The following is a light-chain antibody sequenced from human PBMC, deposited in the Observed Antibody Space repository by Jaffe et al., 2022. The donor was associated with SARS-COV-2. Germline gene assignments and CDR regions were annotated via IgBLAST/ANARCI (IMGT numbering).Light chain of an antibody. J-gene: IGKJ3*01. CDR2: WAS. CDR3: QQYYSSPPFT. CDR1: QSVLYSSNEKNY. Sequence: DIVMTQSPDSLAVSLGERATIDCKSSQSVLYSSNEKNYLAWYQQKPGQPPKLLIYWASIRESGVPDRFSGSGSGTDFTLTISSLQAEDVAVYYCQQYYSSPPFTFGPGTKVDIK. V-gene: IGKV4-1*01.